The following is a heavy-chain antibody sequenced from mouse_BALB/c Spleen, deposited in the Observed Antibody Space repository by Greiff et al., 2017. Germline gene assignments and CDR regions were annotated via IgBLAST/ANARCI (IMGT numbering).Heavy chain of an antibody. CDR3: ARDYYGSLYAMDY. CDR2: ISYSGST. V-gene: IGHV3-8*02. Sequence: EVKLVESGPSLVKPSQTLSLTCSVTGDSITSGYWNWIRKFPGNKLEYMGYISYSGSTYYNPSLKSRISITRDTSKNQYYLQLNSVTTEDTATYYCARDYYGSLYAMDYWGQGTSVTVSS. J-gene: IGHJ4*01. D-gene: IGHD1-1*01. CDR1: GDSITSGY.